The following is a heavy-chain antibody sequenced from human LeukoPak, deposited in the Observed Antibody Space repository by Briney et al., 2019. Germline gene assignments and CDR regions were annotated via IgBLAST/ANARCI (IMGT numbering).Heavy chain of an antibody. CDR3: ARVGSGSSWSYYYYYYMDV. CDR2: IKQDGSEK. V-gene: IGHV3-7*01. D-gene: IGHD6-13*01. Sequence: PGGSLRLSCAASGFTFSSYWMSWVRQAPGKGVEWVANIKQDGSEKYYVDSVKGRFTISRDNAKNSLYLQMNSLRAEDTAVYYCARVGSGSSWSYYYYYYMDVWGKGTTVTVSS. CDR1: GFTFSSYW. J-gene: IGHJ6*03.